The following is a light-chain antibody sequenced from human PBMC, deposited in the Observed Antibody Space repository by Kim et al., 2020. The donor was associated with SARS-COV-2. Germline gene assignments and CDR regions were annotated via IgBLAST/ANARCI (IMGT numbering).Light chain of an antibody. Sequence: YAHWYQQKPGQAPVRVIYGEHKRPAGISPRFSGSVSGDTATLTIDRTQAEDEAVYHCSCRAGSGDAVIFGGGTQLTVL. CDR3: SCRAGSGDAVI. J-gene: IGLJ2*01. CDR2: GEH. CDR1: Y. V-gene: IGLV3-19*01.